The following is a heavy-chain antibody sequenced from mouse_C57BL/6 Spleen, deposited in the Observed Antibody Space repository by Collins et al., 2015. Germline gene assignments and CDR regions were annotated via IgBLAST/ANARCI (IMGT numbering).Heavy chain of an antibody. CDR1: GYSFTGYY. Sequence: LVKTGASVKISCKASGYSFTGYYMHWVRRSHGKSLEWIGSISCYNGATTYNQKFKGKATFTVDTSSSTAYIQFNSLTSEDSAVYYCARDSTVVEGYWYFDVWGAGTTVTVSS. CDR2: ISCYNGAT. J-gene: IGHJ1*01. CDR3: ARDSTVVEGYWYFDV. V-gene: IGHV1S34*01. D-gene: IGHD1-1*01.